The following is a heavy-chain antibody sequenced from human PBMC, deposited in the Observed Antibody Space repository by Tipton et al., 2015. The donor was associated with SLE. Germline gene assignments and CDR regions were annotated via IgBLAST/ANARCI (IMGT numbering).Heavy chain of an antibody. CDR1: GDSMSSYY. CDR2: NYYSGST. J-gene: IGHJ4*02. Sequence: TLSLTCTVSGDSMSSYYWSWIWQPPGKGLEWIGYNYYSGSTNYNPSLKSRVTISVDTTKNQFSLKLSSVTAADTAVYYCARHYWQWLDAYYFDYWGQGTLVTVSS. CDR3: ARHYWQWLDAYYFDY. V-gene: IGHV4-59*08. D-gene: IGHD6-19*01.